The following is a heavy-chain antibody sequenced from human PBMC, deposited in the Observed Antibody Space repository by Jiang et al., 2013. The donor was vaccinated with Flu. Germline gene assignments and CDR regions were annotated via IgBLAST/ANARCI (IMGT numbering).Heavy chain of an antibody. CDR2: MNPNSADT. J-gene: IGHJ6*02. CDR1: GYTFTSYD. V-gene: IGHV1-8*01. Sequence: VQLVESGAEVKKPGASVKVSCKASGYTFTSYDINWVRQATGQGLEWMGWMNPNSADTAYAQKFQGRLSMTRDTSISTAYMELSSLRSEDTAVYYCARGGNYYDSSGYFSAAMAVWGQGTTVTVSS. CDR3: ARGGNYYDSSGYFSAAMAV. D-gene: IGHD3-22*01.